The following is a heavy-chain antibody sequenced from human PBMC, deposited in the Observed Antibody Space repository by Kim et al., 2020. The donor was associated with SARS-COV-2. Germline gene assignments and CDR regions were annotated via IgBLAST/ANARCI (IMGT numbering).Heavy chain of an antibody. Sequence: GGSTYYADSVEGRFTISRDNSKNTLYLQMNSLRAEDTAVYYCARDSPMDVWGQGTTVTVSS. CDR3: ARDSPMDV. V-gene: IGHV3-53*01. CDR2: GGST. J-gene: IGHJ6*02.